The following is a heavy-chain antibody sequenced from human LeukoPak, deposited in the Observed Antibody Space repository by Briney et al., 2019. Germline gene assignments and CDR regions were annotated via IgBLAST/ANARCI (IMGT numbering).Heavy chain of an antibody. V-gene: IGHV3-48*02. CDR3: ARDGRKSSSWYFDY. J-gene: IGHJ4*02. D-gene: IGHD6-13*01. CDR1: GFTFSSYS. CDR2: ISSSSRTI. Sequence: GGSLRLSCAASGFTFSSYSMNWVRQAPGKGLEWVSYISSSSRTIYYADSVKGRFTISRDNAKNSLYLQMNSLRDEDTAVYYCARDGRKSSSWYFDYWGQGTLVTVSS.